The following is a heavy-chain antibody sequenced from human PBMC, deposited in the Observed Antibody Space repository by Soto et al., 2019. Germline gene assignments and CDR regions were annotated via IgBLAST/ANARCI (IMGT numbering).Heavy chain of an antibody. CDR1: GGSISSGDYY. V-gene: IGHV4-30-4*01. CDR2: IYYSGST. J-gene: IGHJ4*02. CDR3: ARAAAAGTSPFDY. D-gene: IGHD6-13*01. Sequence: QVQLQESGPGLVKPSQTLSLTCTVSGGSISSGDYYWSWIRQPPGKGLEWIGYIYYSGSTYYNPSLKSRVTISVDTSKNQCSLKLSSVTAADTAVYYCARAAAAGTSPFDYWGQGTLVTVSS.